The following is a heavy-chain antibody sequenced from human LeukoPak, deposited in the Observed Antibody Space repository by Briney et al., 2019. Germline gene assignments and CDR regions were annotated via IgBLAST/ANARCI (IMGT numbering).Heavy chain of an antibody. D-gene: IGHD2-15*01. J-gene: IGHJ4*02. CDR2: INPNSGNR. Sequence: VASVKVSCKASGYTFTSLDINWVRQATGQGLEWMGWINPNSGNRGYAQQFQGRVTITRDTSISTAYMELTSLRSEDTAVYYCARVDGSPDYWGQGTLVTVSP. CDR1: GYTFTSLD. CDR3: ARVDGSPDY. V-gene: IGHV1-8*03.